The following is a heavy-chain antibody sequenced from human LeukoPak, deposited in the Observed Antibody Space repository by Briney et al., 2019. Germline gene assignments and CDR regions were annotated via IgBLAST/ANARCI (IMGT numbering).Heavy chain of an antibody. CDR1: GFTFSGSA. D-gene: IGHD6-13*01. Sequence: GGSLRLSCAASGFTFSGSAMHWVRQASGKGLEWVGRIRSKANSYATAYAASVKGRFTISRDDSKNTAYLQMNSLKTEDTAVYYCARSSPIYYFEYWGQGTLVTVSS. V-gene: IGHV3-73*01. CDR2: IRSKANSYAT. J-gene: IGHJ4*02. CDR3: ARSSPIYYFEY.